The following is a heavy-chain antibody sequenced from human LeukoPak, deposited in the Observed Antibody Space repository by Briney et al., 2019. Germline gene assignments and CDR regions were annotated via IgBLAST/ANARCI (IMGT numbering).Heavy chain of an antibody. Sequence: SQTLSLTCTVSGGSISSGDYYWSWIRQPPGKGLEWIGYIYYSGSTYYNPSLKSRVTISVDTSKNQISLKLSSVTAADTAVYYCARGSPSLVYGMDVWGQGTTVTVSS. J-gene: IGHJ6*02. CDR2: IYYSGST. D-gene: IGHD2-8*02. CDR1: GGSISSGDYY. CDR3: ARGSPSLVYGMDV. V-gene: IGHV4-30-4*01.